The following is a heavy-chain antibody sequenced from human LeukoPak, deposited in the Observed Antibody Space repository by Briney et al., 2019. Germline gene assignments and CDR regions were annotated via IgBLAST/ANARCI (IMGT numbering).Heavy chain of an antibody. CDR1: GYTFTGYY. J-gene: IGHJ5*02. V-gene: IGHV1-2*02. CDR3: ARDQVWFDP. Sequence: ASVKVSCKASGYTFTGYYIHWVRQAPGQGLEWMGWTNPNSGGTKYAQKFQGRVTMTRDTSIITAYMELSRLRSDDTAVYYCARDQVWFDPWGQGTLVTVSS. CDR2: TNPNSGGT.